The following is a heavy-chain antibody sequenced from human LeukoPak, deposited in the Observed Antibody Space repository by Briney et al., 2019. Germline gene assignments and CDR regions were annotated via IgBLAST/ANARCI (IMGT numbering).Heavy chain of an antibody. J-gene: IGHJ4*02. V-gene: IGHV1-2*02. CDR3: ARDAIVRDYSYSDY. Sequence: ASVKASCKASGYTFTAYYIHWVRQVPGQGLQWMGWINPNSGGTNYPQKFQGRVTMTTDTSISTAYMELSSLRSDDTAVYFCARDAIVRDYSYSDYWGQGTLVTVSS. CDR1: GYTFTAYY. D-gene: IGHD4-11*01. CDR2: INPNSGGT.